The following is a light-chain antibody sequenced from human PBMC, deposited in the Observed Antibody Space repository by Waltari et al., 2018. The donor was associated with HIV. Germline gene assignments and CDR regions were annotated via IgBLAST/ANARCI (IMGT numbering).Light chain of an antibody. CDR2: GAS. J-gene: IGKJ3*01. CDR3: QQYGSSPFT. Sequence: EIVLTQSPGTLSLSPGERATLSCRASQSVSSNYLAWHQQKPGQAPRLLIYGASTRTTGIPDRFSGSGSGTDFTLTISRLEPEDFAVYYCQQYGSSPFTFGPGTKVYIK. V-gene: IGKV3-20*01. CDR1: QSVSSNY.